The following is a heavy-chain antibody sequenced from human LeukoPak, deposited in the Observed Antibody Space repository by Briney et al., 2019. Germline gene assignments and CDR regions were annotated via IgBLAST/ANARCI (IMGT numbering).Heavy chain of an antibody. J-gene: IGHJ5*02. CDR3: ARAFMTTVTNWLDP. V-gene: IGHV4-31*03. CDR1: GGSISSGGYY. CDR2: IYYSGST. Sequence: SETLSLTCTVPGGSISSGGYYWSWIPQHSGKGLEWTGYIYYSGSTYYNPSLNHRVTISVDTSKHQFYLKLSCVTAAVTAVYYCARAFMTTVTNWLDPWGQGTLVTVSS. D-gene: IGHD4-17*01.